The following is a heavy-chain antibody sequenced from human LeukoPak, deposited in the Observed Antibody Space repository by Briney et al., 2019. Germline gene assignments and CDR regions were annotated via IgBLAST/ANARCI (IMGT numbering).Heavy chain of an antibody. CDR1: GYTFTSYG. Sequence: ASVKVSCKASGYTFTSYGISWVRQAPGQGLEWMGWISAYNGNTNYAQKLQGRVTMTTDTSTSTAYMELRSLRSDDTAVYYCARDRLYSSGWLGTNWFDPWGQGTLVTVSS. D-gene: IGHD6-19*01. CDR2: ISAYNGNT. CDR3: ARDRLYSSGWLGTNWFDP. V-gene: IGHV1-18*01. J-gene: IGHJ5*02.